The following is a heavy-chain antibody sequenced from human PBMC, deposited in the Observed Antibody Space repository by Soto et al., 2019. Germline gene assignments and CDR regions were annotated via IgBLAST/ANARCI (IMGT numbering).Heavy chain of an antibody. Sequence: GGSLRLSCSASGFTFSSYAMHWVRQAPGKGLEYVSAISSNGGSTYYADSVKGRFTISRDNSKNTLYLQMNSLRAEDTAVYYCARDQGDGYNSPYFDYWGQGTLVTVSS. J-gene: IGHJ4*02. D-gene: IGHD5-12*01. CDR3: ARDQGDGYNSPYFDY. CDR2: ISSNGGST. CDR1: GFTFSSYA. V-gene: IGHV3-64*04.